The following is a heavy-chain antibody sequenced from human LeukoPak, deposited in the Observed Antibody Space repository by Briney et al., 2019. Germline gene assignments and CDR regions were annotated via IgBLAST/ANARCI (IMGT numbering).Heavy chain of an antibody. Sequence: SETLSLTCTVSGYSISTGYYWDRIRQPPGKGLEWIGTFYHGGSTYYNPSLKSRVTISVDTSKNQFSLKLSSVTAADAAVYYCARVLRNDGRGEYFDYWGQGTLVTVSS. D-gene: IGHD1-1*01. CDR2: FYHGGST. CDR3: ARVLRNDGRGEYFDY. J-gene: IGHJ4*02. CDR1: GYSISTGYY. V-gene: IGHV4-38-2*02.